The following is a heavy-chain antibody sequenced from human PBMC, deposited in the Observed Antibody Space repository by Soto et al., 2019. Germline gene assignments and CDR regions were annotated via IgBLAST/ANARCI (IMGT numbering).Heavy chain of an antibody. D-gene: IGHD6-6*01. CDR3: ARRARPDFYYMDV. Sequence: EVQLAESGGGLAQPGGSLRLSCAASGFTLSGSAMDWVRQAPGQGLEYVSGISSNGVGTYYANSVQGRFTISRDNSKNTVYLQMGSLRPEDMAVYYCARRARPDFYYMDVWGKGTTVTVSS. V-gene: IGHV3-64*01. CDR1: GFTLSGSA. J-gene: IGHJ6*03. CDR2: ISSNGVGT.